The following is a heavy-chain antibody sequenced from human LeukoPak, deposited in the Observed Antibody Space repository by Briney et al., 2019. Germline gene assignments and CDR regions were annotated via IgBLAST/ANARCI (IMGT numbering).Heavy chain of an antibody. D-gene: IGHD5-12*01. CDR1: GYTFTSYA. J-gene: IGHJ4*02. V-gene: IGHV1-18*01. CDR3: ARGFGSGYFFEEGYFDY. CDR2: ISAYNGYT. Sequence: ASVKVSCKASGYTFTSYAISWVRQAPGQGLEWMGWISAYNGYTNYAQNLQGRVTMTTDTSTSTAYMELTSLRSDDTAVYYCARGFGSGYFFEEGYFDYWGQGTLVTVSS.